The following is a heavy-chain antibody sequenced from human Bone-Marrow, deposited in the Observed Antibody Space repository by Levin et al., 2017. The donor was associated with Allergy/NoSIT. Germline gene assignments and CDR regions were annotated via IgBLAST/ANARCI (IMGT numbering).Heavy chain of an antibody. J-gene: IGHJ5*02. CDR2: TYYRSKWYN. CDR1: GESVSSNSAA. CDR3: ARQRTTTSSFDP. Sequence: RSQTLSLTCAISGESVSSNSAAWNWIRQSPSRGLEWLGRTYYRSKWYNEYAASVKSRITINPDTSKNQFSLQLNSVTSEDTAVYYCARQRTTTSSFDPWAQGTLVTVSS. D-gene: IGHD1-1*01. V-gene: IGHV6-1*01.